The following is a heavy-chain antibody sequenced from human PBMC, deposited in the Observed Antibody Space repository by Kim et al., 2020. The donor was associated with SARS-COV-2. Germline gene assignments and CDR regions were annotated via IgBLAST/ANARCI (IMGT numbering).Heavy chain of an antibody. Sequence: SETLSLTCTVSGGSISSGGYYWSWIRQHPGKGLEWIGYIYYSGSTYYNPSLKSRVTISVDTSKNQFSLKLSSVTAADTAVYYCASLIPLSPQNYYDSSGYYVDAFDIWGQGTMVTVSS. V-gene: IGHV4-31*03. CDR2: IYYSGST. J-gene: IGHJ3*02. CDR3: ASLIPLSPQNYYDSSGYYVDAFDI. CDR1: GGSISSGGYY. D-gene: IGHD3-22*01.